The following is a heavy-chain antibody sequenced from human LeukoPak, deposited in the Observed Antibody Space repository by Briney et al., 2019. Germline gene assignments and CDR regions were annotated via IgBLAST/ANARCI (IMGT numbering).Heavy chain of an antibody. CDR2: ISSNGGST. CDR3: ARDPSSSSAYFDY. Sequence: GGSLRLSCAASGFTFSSYAMHWVRQAPGKGLEYVSAISSNGGSTYYANSVKGRFTISRDNSKNTLYLQMGSLRAEDMAVYYCARDPSSSSAYFDYWGQGTLVTVSS. D-gene: IGHD6-13*01. CDR1: GFTFSSYA. V-gene: IGHV3-64*01. J-gene: IGHJ4*02.